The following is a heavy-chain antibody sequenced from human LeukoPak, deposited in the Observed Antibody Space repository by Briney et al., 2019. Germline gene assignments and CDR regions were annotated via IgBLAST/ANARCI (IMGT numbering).Heavy chain of an antibody. Sequence: PGGSLRLSCAASGFTFSNYWMHWVRQDPGKGLVWVSFINPDGSTTNYADSVKGRFTIPRDNAKNALYLQMNSLRAEDTAVYYCARVGGWQQLVHGAFDIWGQGTMVTVSS. V-gene: IGHV3-74*01. CDR1: GFTFSNYW. J-gene: IGHJ3*02. CDR3: ARVGGWQQLVHGAFDI. CDR2: INPDGSTT. D-gene: IGHD6-13*01.